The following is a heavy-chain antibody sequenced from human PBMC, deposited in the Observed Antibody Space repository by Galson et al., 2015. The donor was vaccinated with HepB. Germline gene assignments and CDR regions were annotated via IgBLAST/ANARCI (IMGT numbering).Heavy chain of an antibody. CDR3: ARSFIDYSSSLGY. CDR2: IRADNRNT. V-gene: IGHV1-18*04. D-gene: IGHD6-19*01. J-gene: IGHJ4*02. Sequence: SVKASCKASGYTFTTYAITWVRQAPGQGLEWMGWIRADNRNTDYAQNFQGRVTMTTDTSTTTAYMELRSLGSDDTAVYYCARSFIDYSSSLGYWGQGTLVTVSS. CDR1: GYTFTTYA.